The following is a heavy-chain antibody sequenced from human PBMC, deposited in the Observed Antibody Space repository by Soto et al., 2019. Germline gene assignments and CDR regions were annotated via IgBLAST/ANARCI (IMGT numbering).Heavy chain of an antibody. V-gene: IGHV4-34*01. CDR3: ARGYDTALAPIF. Sequence: XETLSLTCAVYGGSFSSYHWSWTRQTPGEGLEWIGEINHLTTANYNPSLKSRVIISLDTPKNQFSLKLSSVTAADTAVYYCARGYDTALAPIFWGQGILVTVSS. CDR1: GGSFSSYH. J-gene: IGHJ4*02. D-gene: IGHD5-18*01. CDR2: INHLTTA.